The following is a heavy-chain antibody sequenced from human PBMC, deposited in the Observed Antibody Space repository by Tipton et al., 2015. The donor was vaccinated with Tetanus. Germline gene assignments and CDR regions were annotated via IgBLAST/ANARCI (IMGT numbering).Heavy chain of an antibody. D-gene: IGHD6-13*01. V-gene: IGHV1-69*04. CDR2: IIPILGIA. J-gene: IGHJ4*02. Sequence: QSGPEVKKPGASVRVSCEASGYRFSDHFIHWVRQSPGLGLEWMGRIIPILGIANYAQKFQGRVTITADKSTSTAYMELSSLRSEDTAVYYCARDGDLAAAGMDYWGQGTLVTVSS. CDR3: ARDGDLAAAGMDY. CDR1: GYRFSDHF.